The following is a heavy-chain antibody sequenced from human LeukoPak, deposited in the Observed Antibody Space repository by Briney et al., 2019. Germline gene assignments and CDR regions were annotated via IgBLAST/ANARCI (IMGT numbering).Heavy chain of an antibody. D-gene: IGHD5-18*01. CDR1: GYSFTSNG. CDR2: ISVYNGNT. J-gene: IGHJ4*02. CDR3: ASEGTWIQSY. Sequence: GASVTVSCKASGYSFTSNGISWVRQAPGQGQERMGWISVYNGNTNYAQKLQGRVTMTTDTSTSSACMELRSLRSDDAAVYYCASEGTWIQSYWGQGTLVTVSS. V-gene: IGHV1-18*01.